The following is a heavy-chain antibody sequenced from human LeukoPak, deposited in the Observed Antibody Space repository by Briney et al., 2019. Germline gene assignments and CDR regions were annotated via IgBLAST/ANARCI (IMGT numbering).Heavy chain of an antibody. J-gene: IGHJ6*02. CDR2: IYSGDNT. D-gene: IGHD3-9*01. Sequence: GGSLRLSCAASGFTVSSNDMSWVRQAPGKGLEWVSVIYSGDNTYYADSVKGRFTISRDNSKNTLYLQMNSLRAEDTAVYYCARFLTGIYGMDVWGQGTTATVSS. CDR1: GFTVSSND. CDR3: ARFLTGIYGMDV. V-gene: IGHV3-66*01.